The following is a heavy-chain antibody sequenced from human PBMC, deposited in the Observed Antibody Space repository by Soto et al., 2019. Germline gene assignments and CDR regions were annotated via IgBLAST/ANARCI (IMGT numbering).Heavy chain of an antibody. J-gene: IGHJ6*02. CDR2: IYYSGST. CDR1: GGSISSYY. V-gene: IGHV4-59*01. Sequence: SETLSLTCTVSGGSISSYYWSWIRQPPGKGLEWIGYIYYSGSTNYNPSLKSRVAISVDTSKNQFSLKLSSVTAADTAVYYCARGGRGSATGYYDYGMDVWGQGTTV. CDR3: ARGGRGSATGYYDYGMDV. D-gene: IGHD6-25*01.